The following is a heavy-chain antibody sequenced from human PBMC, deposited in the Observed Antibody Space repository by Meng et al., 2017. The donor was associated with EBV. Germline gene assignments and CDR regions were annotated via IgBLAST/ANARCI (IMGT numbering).Heavy chain of an antibody. CDR2: LIPMVGAP. D-gene: IGHD3-10*01. V-gene: IGHV1-69*01. CDR3: ASESGRGFTPDY. Sequence: VHVLKSGAGGKKPGSSVKVSCRTSGGTFRSDAVSWVRQAPGQGLEWMGGLIPMVGAPHYAQKFQGRVTIIADESTSTHSMELNSLRSEDTAMYYCASESGRGFTPDYWGQGTLVTVSS. CDR1: GGTFRSDA. J-gene: IGHJ4*02.